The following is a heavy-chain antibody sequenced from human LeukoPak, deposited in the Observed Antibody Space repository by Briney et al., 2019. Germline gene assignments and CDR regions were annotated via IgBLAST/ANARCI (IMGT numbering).Heavy chain of an antibody. D-gene: IGHD2-21*02. CDR1: GFTFSSYA. V-gene: IGHV3-23*01. CDR2: ISGSGGST. Sequence: GGSLRLSCAASGFTFSSYAVSWVRQAPGKGLEWVSAISGSGGSTYYADSVKGRFTISRDNSKNTLYLQMNSLRAEDTAVYYCAKISSVVTAIRPFDYWGQGTLVTVSS. CDR3: AKISSVVTAIRPFDY. J-gene: IGHJ4*02.